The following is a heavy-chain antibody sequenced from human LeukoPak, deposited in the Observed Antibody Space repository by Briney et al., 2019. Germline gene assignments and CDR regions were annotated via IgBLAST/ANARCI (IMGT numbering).Heavy chain of an antibody. CDR1: GYTLTGYY. D-gene: IGHD3-10*01. V-gene: IGHV1-2*02. Sequence: ASVKVSCKSSGYTLTGYYMRWVRQAPGQGLEWMGWINPNSGGTNHAQKFQGRVTMTRDTSISTAYMELSRLRSDDTAVYYCARDRPLDADDYYGFYYFDYWGQGTLVTVSS. J-gene: IGHJ4*02. CDR3: ARDRPLDADDYYGFYYFDY. CDR2: INPNSGGT.